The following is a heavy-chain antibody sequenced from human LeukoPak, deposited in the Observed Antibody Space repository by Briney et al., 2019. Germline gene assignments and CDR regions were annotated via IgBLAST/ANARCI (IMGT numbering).Heavy chain of an antibody. V-gene: IGHV3-9*01. Sequence: HPGGSLRLSCAASGFTFDDYAMHWVRQAPGKGLEWVSGVSWNSGSIGYADSVKGRFTISRDNAKNSLYLQMNSLRAEDTAVYYCAKGGAAADPTVDYWGQGTLVTVSS. CDR2: VSWNSGSI. D-gene: IGHD6-13*01. CDR3: AKGGAAADPTVDY. CDR1: GFTFDDYA. J-gene: IGHJ4*02.